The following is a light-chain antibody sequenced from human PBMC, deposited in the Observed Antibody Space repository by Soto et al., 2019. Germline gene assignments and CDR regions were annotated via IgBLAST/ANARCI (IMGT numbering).Light chain of an antibody. Sequence: EIVLTQSPGTLSLSPGERATLSCRASQTVSSSFLAWYQQTPGQAPRLLIYAASSRATGIPDRFSGSGSGTDFTLTISRLEPEDFAVYYCQQYGSSPWMYTFGQGTKLEIK. J-gene: IGKJ2*01. CDR2: AAS. CDR3: QQYGSSPWMYT. CDR1: QTVSSSF. V-gene: IGKV3-20*01.